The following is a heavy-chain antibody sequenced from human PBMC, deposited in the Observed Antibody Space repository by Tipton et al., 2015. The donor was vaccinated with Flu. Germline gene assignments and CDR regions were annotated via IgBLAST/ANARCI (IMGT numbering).Heavy chain of an antibody. CDR2: TFYRSEWHN. V-gene: IGHV6-1*01. D-gene: IGHD2-15*01. J-gene: IGHJ6*02. CDR3: ARDGGNIGDPFVMDV. Sequence: PGLVKPSQTPSLTCAISGDSVSSNSVAWSWIRQSPSRGLEWLGRTFYRSEWHNDYATSVKGRIVINPDTSKNQVSLQVNSVTPEDTAVYYCARDGGNIGDPFVMDVWGQGTTVTVSS. CDR1: GDSVSSNSVA.